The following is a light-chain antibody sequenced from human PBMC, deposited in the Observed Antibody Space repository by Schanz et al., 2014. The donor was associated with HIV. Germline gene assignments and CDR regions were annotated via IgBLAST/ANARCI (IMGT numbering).Light chain of an antibody. CDR2: GNS. J-gene: IGLJ2*01. Sequence: QSVLTQPPSVSGAPGQRVTISCTGSSSNIGAGYDVHWYQQLPGTAPKLLIYGNSNRPSGVPDRFSGSKSGTSASLAITGLQAEDEADYYCSSYTSSSPPVVFGGGTKLTVL. V-gene: IGLV1-40*01. CDR3: SSYTSSSPPVV. CDR1: SSNIGAGYD.